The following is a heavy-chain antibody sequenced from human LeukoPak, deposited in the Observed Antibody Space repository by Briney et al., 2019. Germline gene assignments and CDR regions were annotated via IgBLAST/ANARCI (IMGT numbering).Heavy chain of an antibody. CDR2: ISGSCGST. D-gene: IGHD2-15*01. Sequence: GGSLTLSCAPSTLTSSSYAMSGARHAPGKGLEGFSAISGSCGSTYYADSRKGPFTISRHNTNNTLYLQTNCQTPKDTAVYYCAKPRYCSGGSCYGYFDYWGQGTLVPVFS. CDR3: AKPRYCSGGSCYGYFDY. J-gene: IGHJ4*02. CDR1: TLTSSSYA. V-gene: IGHV3-23*01.